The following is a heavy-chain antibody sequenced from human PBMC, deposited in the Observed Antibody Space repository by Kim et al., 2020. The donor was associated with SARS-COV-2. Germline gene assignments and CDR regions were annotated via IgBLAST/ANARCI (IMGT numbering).Heavy chain of an antibody. CDR1: GGSISSYY. CDR3: AGSYSGSYWRDY. CDR2: IYYSGST. D-gene: IGHD1-26*01. J-gene: IGHJ4*02. Sequence: SETLSLTCTVSGGSISSYYWSWIRQPPGKGLEWIGYIYYSGSTNYNPSLKSRVTISVDTSKNQFSLKLSSVTAADTAVYYCAGSYSGSYWRDYWGQGTLVTVSS. V-gene: IGHV4-59*01.